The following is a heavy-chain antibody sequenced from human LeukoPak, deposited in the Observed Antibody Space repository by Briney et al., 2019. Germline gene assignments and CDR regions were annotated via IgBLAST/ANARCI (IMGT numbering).Heavy chain of an antibody. J-gene: IGHJ4*02. CDR2: IWFDGSQK. D-gene: IGHD3-10*01. CDR3: ARALWFGETFPAY. CDR1: GFSFSTYG. Sequence: PGGSLRLSCAASGFSFSTYGMHWVRQAPGKGLEWVAFIWFDGSQKYHADSVKGRFTISRDNAKNSLYLQMNSLRAEDTAVYYCARALWFGETFPAYWGQGTLVTVSS. V-gene: IGHV3-33*01.